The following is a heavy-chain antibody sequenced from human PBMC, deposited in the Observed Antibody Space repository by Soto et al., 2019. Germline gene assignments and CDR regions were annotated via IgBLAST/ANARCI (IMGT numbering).Heavy chain of an antibody. J-gene: IGHJ3*02. CDR1: GGSISSSNW. CDR3: SRKRMVRGLLGAFDI. D-gene: IGHD3-10*01. V-gene: IGHV4-4*02. CDR2: IYHSGTT. Sequence: QVQLQVSGPGLVKPSGTLSLTCAVSGGSISSSNWWSWVRQSPGKGLEWIGEIYHSGTTNYNPSLKSRVTISIDKSKNQFSLKMSSVTAADTAVYYCSRKRMVRGLLGAFDIWGQGTMVTVSS.